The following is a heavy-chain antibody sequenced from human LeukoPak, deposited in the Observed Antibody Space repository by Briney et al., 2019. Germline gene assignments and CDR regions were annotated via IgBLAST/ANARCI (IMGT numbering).Heavy chain of an antibody. D-gene: IGHD3-9*01. Sequence: SENPSLTRPVSGGSLSSYYWSWIRQPPGKGLEWVGYIYYSGSTNYNPSLKSRVTISVDTSKNQFSLKLSSVTAADTAVYYCARDDILTGYPLDYWGQGTLVTVSS. CDR3: ARDDILTGYPLDY. V-gene: IGHV4-59*01. CDR2: IYYSGST. CDR1: GGSLSSYY. J-gene: IGHJ4*02.